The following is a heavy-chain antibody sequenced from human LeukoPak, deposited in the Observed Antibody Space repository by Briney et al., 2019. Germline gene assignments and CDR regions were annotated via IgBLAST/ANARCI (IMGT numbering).Heavy chain of an antibody. D-gene: IGHD3-3*01. CDR3: VREGRILRFSEWFPYYLDY. CDR2: IEKDENKE. V-gene: IGHV3-30-3*01. J-gene: IGHJ4*02. CDR1: VFTFSNYA. Sequence: SLILSFSASVFTFSNYAIHSVRQAPAKVLEWVAIIEKDENKEYYAESVNDRFTISIDNSNNALYLQLSSLRTEDTALYYCVREGRILRFSEWFPYYLDYWGQGTLVTVSS.